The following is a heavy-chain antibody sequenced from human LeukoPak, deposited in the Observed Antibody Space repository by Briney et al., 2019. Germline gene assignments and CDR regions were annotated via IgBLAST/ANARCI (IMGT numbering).Heavy chain of an antibody. CDR3: AREGRTGTSIMFHY. Sequence: GGSLRLSCAASGFTFSSYAMSWVRQAPGKGLEWVSAISGSGGSTYYAAFVKGRFTISRDNSKNTLYLQMNSLRAEDTAVYYCAREGRTGTSIMFHYWGQGTLVTVSS. D-gene: IGHD1-7*01. J-gene: IGHJ4*02. CDR2: ISGSGGST. CDR1: GFTFSSYA. V-gene: IGHV3-23*01.